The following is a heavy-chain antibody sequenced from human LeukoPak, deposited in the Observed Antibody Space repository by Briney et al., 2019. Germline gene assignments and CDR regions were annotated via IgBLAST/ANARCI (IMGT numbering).Heavy chain of an antibody. D-gene: IGHD3-16*02. CDR3: ASQLYYDYVWGSYHRDY. Sequence: PSETLSLTCTVSGGSISSSSYYWGWIRQPPGKGLEWIGSIYYSGSTYYNPSLKSRVTISVDTSKNQFSLKLSSVTAADTAVYYCASQLYYDYVWGSYHRDYWGQGTLVTVSS. J-gene: IGHJ4*02. CDR1: GGSISSSSYY. CDR2: IYYSGST. V-gene: IGHV4-39*01.